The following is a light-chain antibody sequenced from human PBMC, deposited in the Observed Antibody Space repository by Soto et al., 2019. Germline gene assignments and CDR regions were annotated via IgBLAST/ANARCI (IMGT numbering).Light chain of an antibody. Sequence: IVLTQSPATLSLSPGERATLSCRASQSVSSYLVWYQQKPGQVPRLLIYDTSTRAAGIPARFSGSGSDTEFALTISSLQSEDFAVYYCQQYNNWPITFGQGTRLEIK. V-gene: IGKV3-15*01. J-gene: IGKJ5*01. CDR3: QQYNNWPIT. CDR1: QSVSSY. CDR2: DTS.